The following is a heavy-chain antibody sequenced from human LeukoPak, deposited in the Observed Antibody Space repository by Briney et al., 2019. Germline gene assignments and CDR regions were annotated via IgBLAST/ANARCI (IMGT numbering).Heavy chain of an antibody. CDR3: ARGYSSSSTYYYYGMDV. D-gene: IGHD6-6*01. J-gene: IGHJ6*02. Sequence: PSETLSLTCAVYGGSFSGYYWSWIRQPPGKGLEWIGEINHSGSTNYNPSLKSRVTISVDTSKNQFSLKLSSVTAADTAVYYCARGYSSSSTYYYYGMDVRGQRTTVTVSS. CDR1: GGSFSGYY. CDR2: INHSGST. V-gene: IGHV4-34*01.